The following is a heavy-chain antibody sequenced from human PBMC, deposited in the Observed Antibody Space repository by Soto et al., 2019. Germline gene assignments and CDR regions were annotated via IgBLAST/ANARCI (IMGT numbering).Heavy chain of an antibody. Sequence: SVKVSCKASGGTFSSYAISWVRQAPGQGLEWMGGIIPIFGTANYAQKFQGRVTITADESTSTAYMELSSLRSEDTAVYYCARRREYDFNRSANTYYYGMDVWGQGTTVTVSS. D-gene: IGHD3-3*01. CDR3: ARRREYDFNRSANTYYYGMDV. J-gene: IGHJ6*02. CDR1: GGTFSSYA. CDR2: IIPIFGTA. V-gene: IGHV1-69*13.